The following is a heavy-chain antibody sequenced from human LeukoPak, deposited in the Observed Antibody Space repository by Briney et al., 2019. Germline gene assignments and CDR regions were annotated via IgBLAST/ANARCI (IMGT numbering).Heavy chain of an antibody. CDR2: ISGSGGSS. J-gene: IGHJ4*02. CDR1: GFTFSSYW. V-gene: IGHV3-23*01. Sequence: GGSLRLSCAASGFTFSSYWMSWVRQAPGKGLEWVSGISGSGGSSYLADSVKGRFIISRDNSKNTLYLQMNSLRADDTAVYFCAKDRPTVYSSSWLHFLDSWGQGTLVTVSS. CDR3: AKDRPTVYSSSWLHFLDS. D-gene: IGHD6-13*01.